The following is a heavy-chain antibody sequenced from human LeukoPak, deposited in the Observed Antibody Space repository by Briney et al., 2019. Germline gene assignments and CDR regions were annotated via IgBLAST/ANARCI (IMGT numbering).Heavy chain of an antibody. CDR3: ARADIGSVPFAPNHIDY. J-gene: IGHJ4*02. CDR2: IIPTFGTE. D-gene: IGHD2-15*01. Sequence: SVKVSCKASRGTFSNFAINWVRQAPGQGLEWMGGIIPTFGTEIYAQKLQGRVTITADESTSTAYMELRSLTSEDTAVYYFARADIGSVPFAPNHIDYWGQGTLVTVSS. CDR1: RGTFSNFA. V-gene: IGHV1-69*13.